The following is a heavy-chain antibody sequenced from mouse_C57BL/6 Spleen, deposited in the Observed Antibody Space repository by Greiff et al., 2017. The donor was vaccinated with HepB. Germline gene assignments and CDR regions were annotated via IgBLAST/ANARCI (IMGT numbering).Heavy chain of an antibody. CDR1: GYTFTSYW. CDR2: IDPNSGGT. V-gene: IGHV1-72*01. J-gene: IGHJ4*01. CDR3: ASSHYYGSSYSYAMDY. Sequence: VQLQQSGAELVKPGASVKLSCKASGYTFTSYWMHWVKQRPGRGLEWIGRIDPNSGGTKYNEKFKSKATLTVDKPSSTAYMQLSSLTSEDSAVYYDASSHYYGSSYSYAMDYWGQRTSVTVSS. D-gene: IGHD1-1*01.